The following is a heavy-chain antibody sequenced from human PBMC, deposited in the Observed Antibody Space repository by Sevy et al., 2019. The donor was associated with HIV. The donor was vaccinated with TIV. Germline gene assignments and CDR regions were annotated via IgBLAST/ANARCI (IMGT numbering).Heavy chain of an antibody. Sequence: GGFLRLSCAASGFSFSSYGMHWVRQAPGKGLEWMSYIQYDGSNKDYGDSVKGRFTISRDNSKNTLYLQMNSLRVEATAVFYCVKEGGGEGGDHWGQGTLVTVSS. CDR2: IQYDGSNK. V-gene: IGHV3-30*02. CDR1: GFSFSSYG. D-gene: IGHD2-21*01. J-gene: IGHJ4*02. CDR3: VKEGGGEGGDH.